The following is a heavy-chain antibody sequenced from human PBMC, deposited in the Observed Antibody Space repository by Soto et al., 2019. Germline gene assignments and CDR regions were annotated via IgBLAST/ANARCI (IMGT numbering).Heavy chain of an antibody. J-gene: IGHJ5*02. CDR1: GGSISSSSYY. V-gene: IGHV4-39*01. D-gene: IGHD3-10*01. CDR2: IYYSGST. CDR3: ARHRNGGWFDP. Sequence: QLQLQESGPGLVKPSETLSLTCTVSGGSISSSSYYWGWIRQPPGKGLEWIGSIYYSGSTYYNPSLKSRVTISVDTSKNHFSLTLSSVPAAHTAVYYCARHRNGGWFDPWGQGTLVTVSS.